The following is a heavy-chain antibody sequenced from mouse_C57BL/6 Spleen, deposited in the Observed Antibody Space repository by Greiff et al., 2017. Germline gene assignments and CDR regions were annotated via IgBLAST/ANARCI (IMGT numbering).Heavy chain of an antibody. V-gene: IGHV2-6*01. CDR1: GFSLTSYG. CDR3: AASYYYGSTSFAY. J-gene: IGHJ3*01. CDR2: IWGVGST. D-gene: IGHD1-1*01. Sequence: QVQLKESGPGLVAPSQSLSITCTVSGFSLTSYGVDWVRQSPGKGLEWLGVIWGVGSTNYNSALKSRLSISKDNSKSQVFLKVNSLQTDDTAVYYGAASYYYGSTSFAYWGQGTLVTVSA.